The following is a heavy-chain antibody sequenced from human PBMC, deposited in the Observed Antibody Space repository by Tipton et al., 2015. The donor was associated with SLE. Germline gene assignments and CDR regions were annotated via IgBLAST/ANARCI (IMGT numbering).Heavy chain of an antibody. V-gene: IGHV4-59*12. J-gene: IGHJ4*02. D-gene: IGHD2-21*01. Sequence: GLVKPSETLSLTCSVSGVSISSSYWTWIRQPPGKGLEWIGYVYYSGITKYNPSLKSRVTISVDTSKNQFHLKLNSVTAADTAVYYCARGGDPDYFDYWGQGTLVTVSS. CDR3: ARGGDPDYFDY. CDR2: VYYSGIT. CDR1: GVSISSSY.